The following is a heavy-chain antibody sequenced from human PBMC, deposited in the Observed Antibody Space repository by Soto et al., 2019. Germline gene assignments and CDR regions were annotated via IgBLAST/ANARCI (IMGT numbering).Heavy chain of an antibody. V-gene: IGHV4-59*01. J-gene: IGHJ4*02. CDR3: ASMSHYYDISGGTVYYFDY. CDR2: VYYTGST. CDR1: GGSISSSY. Sequence: QVQLQESGPGLVKPSETLSLTCTVSGGSISSSYWSWIRQPPGKGLEWIGYVYYTGSTDYNPSLQSRATTSLDTSKNQFSLKLSSVTAADTAVYYCASMSHYYDISGGTVYYFDYWGQGTLVTVSS. D-gene: IGHD3-22*01.